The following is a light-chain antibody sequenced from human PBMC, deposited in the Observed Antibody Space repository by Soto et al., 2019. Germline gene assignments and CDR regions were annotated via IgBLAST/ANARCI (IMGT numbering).Light chain of an antibody. Sequence: QSVLTQPASVSGSPGQSITISCTGTSSDVGGYNFVSWYQQHPGKAPKLMIYDVSNRPSGVSTRFSGSMSGNTASLTISGLQVEDEADYYCSSYTSSFYVGFGGGTKLTVL. CDR3: SSYTSSFYVG. CDR1: SSDVGGYNF. J-gene: IGLJ2*01. CDR2: DVS. V-gene: IGLV2-14*03.